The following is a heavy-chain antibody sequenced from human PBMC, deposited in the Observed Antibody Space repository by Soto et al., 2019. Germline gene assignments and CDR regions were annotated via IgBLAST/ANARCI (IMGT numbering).Heavy chain of an antibody. CDR3: AKDRNMYYDIWFRGPGFDL. CDR2: IGTAGDT. V-gene: IGHV3-13*01. CDR1: GFTFSSYD. Sequence: GGSLRLSCAASGFTFSSYDMHWVRQATGKGLEWVSAIGTAGDTYYPGSVKGRFTISRENAKNSLYLQMNSLRAEDTAVYYCAKDRNMYYDIWFRGPGFDLWGQGTLVTVSS. D-gene: IGHD3-9*01. J-gene: IGHJ5*02.